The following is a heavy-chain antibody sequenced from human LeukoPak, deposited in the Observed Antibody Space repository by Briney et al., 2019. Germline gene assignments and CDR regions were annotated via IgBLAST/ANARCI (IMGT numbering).Heavy chain of an antibody. V-gene: IGHV3-7*01. Sequence: GGSLRLSCAASGFTFSSYWMSWVRQSPGKGLEWVANIKQDGSEKYHVDSVKGRFTISRDNAKNSLYLQMNSLRAEDTAVYYCAREGQWLVRLFDYWGQGTLVTVSS. D-gene: IGHD6-19*01. CDR1: GFTFSSYW. CDR3: AREGQWLVRLFDY. J-gene: IGHJ4*02. CDR2: IKQDGSEK.